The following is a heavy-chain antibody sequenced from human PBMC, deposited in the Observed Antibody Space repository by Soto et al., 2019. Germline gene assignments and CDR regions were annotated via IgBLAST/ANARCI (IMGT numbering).Heavy chain of an antibody. CDR3: AHLPTWEEGAPFAI. CDR2: IYWDDDK. V-gene: IGHV2-5*02. CDR1: GFSLSTSGVG. Sequence: QLTLKESGPTLVKPTQTLTLTCIFSGFSLSTSGVGVGWIRQPPGKAREWLAVIYWDDDKRYSPALKSRVTITSDTSKNQVVFTMNNMDPEDRGTIYGAHLPTWEEGAPFAIWGQGTKVTVSS. D-gene: IGHD1-26*01. J-gene: IGHJ3*02.